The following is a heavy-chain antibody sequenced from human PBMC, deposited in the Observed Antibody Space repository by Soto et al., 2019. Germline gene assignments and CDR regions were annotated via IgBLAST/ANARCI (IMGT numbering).Heavy chain of an antibody. CDR3: AKGGSGYSSAFDY. Sequence: HPVGSLRLSCAASGLTFNNYVVTWVRQAPGKGLEWVSAISGSGVSTFYTDSVKGRFTISRDNSKNTLYLQMNNLRAEDTAVYYCAKGGSGYSSAFDYWGQGTQVTVSS. V-gene: IGHV3-23*01. CDR1: GLTFNNYV. CDR2: ISGSGVST. J-gene: IGHJ4*02. D-gene: IGHD3-22*01.